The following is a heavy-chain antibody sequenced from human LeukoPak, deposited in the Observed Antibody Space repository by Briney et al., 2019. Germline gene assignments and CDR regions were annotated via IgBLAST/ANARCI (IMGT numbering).Heavy chain of an antibody. D-gene: IGHD3-10*01. Sequence: GGSLRLSCAASGFTFSSYSMNWVRQAPGKGLEWVSYISSSSSTIYYADSVRGRFTISRDNAKNSLYLQMNSLRAEDTAVYYCARGRVITMVRGVLVYWGQGTLVTVSS. CDR1: GFTFSSYS. CDR3: ARGRVITMVRGVLVY. CDR2: ISSSSSTI. V-gene: IGHV3-48*01. J-gene: IGHJ4*02.